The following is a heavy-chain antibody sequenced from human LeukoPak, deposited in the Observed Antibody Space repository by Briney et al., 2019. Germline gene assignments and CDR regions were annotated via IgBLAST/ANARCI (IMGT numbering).Heavy chain of an antibody. V-gene: IGHV4-61*02. CDR3: ARGVGATNSQT. CDR2: IYTSGST. Sequence: PSETLSLTCTVSGGSISSGSYYWSWIRQPAGKGLEWIGRIYTSGSTNYNPSLKSRVTISVDTSKNQFSLKLSSVTAADTAVYYCARGVGATNSQTWGQGTLVTVSS. J-gene: IGHJ4*02. D-gene: IGHD1-26*01. CDR1: GGSISSGSYY.